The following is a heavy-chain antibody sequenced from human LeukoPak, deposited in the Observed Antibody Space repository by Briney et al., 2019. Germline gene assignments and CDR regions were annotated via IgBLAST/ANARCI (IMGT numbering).Heavy chain of an antibody. D-gene: IGHD1-1*01. CDR2: INTDGSRT. J-gene: IGHJ4*02. CDR1: GFTFDDYW. CDR3: LRGELMPGVGY. V-gene: IGHV3-74*01. Sequence: GGSLRLSCVASGFTFDDYWMHWVRQIPGKGLVWISDINTDGSRTRYANSVRGRFTISRDNAKNTVYLQMNSLRADDTGIFYCLRGELMPGVGYWGQGTLVTVSS.